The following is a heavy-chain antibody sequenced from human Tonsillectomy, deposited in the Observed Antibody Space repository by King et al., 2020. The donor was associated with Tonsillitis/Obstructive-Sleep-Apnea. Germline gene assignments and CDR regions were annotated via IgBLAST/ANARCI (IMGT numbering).Heavy chain of an antibody. CDR3: AHRPSAGYFDY. Sequence: ITLKESGPTLVKPTQTLTLTCTFSGFSLSPSGVGVGWIRQPPGKALEWLALIYWDDDKRYSPSLKGRLTINKDTSKNQVVLIMTNMDPVDTATYYCAHRPSAGYFDYWGQGTLVTVSS. CDR1: GFSLSPSGVG. J-gene: IGHJ4*02. D-gene: IGHD3-10*01. V-gene: IGHV2-5*02. CDR2: IYWDDDK.